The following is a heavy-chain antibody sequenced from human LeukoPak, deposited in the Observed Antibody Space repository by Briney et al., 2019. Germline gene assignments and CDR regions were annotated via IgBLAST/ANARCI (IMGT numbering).Heavy chain of an antibody. CDR1: RGSFSGYY. CDR2: INHSGST. Sequence: SETLSLTCAVYRGSFSGYYWSWIRQPPGKGLEWIGEINHSGSTNYNPSLESRVTISVDTSKNQFSLKLSSVTAADTAVYYCARLNSGYGDYWGQGTLVTVSS. D-gene: IGHD5-12*01. V-gene: IGHV4-34*01. J-gene: IGHJ4*02. CDR3: ARLNSGYGDY.